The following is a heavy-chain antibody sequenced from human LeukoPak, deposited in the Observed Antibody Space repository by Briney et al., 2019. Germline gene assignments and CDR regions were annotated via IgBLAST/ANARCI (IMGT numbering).Heavy chain of an antibody. Sequence: SETLSLTCAVYGGSFSGYYWSWIRQPPGKGLEWIGEINHSGSTNYNPSLKGRVTISVDTSKSQFSLKLSSVTAADTAVYYCASGVSGDWFDPWGQGTLVTVSS. CDR3: ASGVSGDWFDP. CDR2: INHSGST. CDR1: GGSFSGYY. D-gene: IGHD6-25*01. V-gene: IGHV4-34*01. J-gene: IGHJ5*02.